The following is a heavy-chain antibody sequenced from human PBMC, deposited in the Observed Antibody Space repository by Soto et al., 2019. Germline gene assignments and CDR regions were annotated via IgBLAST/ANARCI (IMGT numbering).Heavy chain of an antibody. J-gene: IGHJ6*02. Sequence: QVQLVQSGAEVKKPGSSVKVSCKASGGTFSSYAISWVRQAPAQGLEWMGGIIPIFGTANYAQKFQGRVTITADESTSTAYMELSSLRSEDTAVYYCARLGWELRSYYYGMDVWGQGTTVTVSS. CDR3: ARLGWELRSYYYGMDV. CDR1: GGTFSSYA. V-gene: IGHV1-69*01. D-gene: IGHD1-26*01. CDR2: IIPIFGTA.